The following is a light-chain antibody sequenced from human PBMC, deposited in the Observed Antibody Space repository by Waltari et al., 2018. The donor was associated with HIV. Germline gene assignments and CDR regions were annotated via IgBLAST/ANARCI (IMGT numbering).Light chain of an antibody. CDR2: DVT. CDR3: STHTTNDTLE. J-gene: IGLJ2*01. CDR1: SSHFGLYNF. V-gene: IGLV2-14*03. Sequence: LTQPASVSGSPGQSVTISCTGTSSHFGLYNFVSWYQQYPGNVPKVIIYDVTSRPSGVPHRFSGSSSGNTASLTISGLQVDDEAVYYCSTHTTNDTLEFGGGTKLTVL.